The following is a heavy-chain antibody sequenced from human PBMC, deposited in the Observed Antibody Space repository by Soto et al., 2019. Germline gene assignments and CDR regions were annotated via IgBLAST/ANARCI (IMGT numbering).Heavy chain of an antibody. CDR1: GGSVSSGGYY. CDR3: ARDRGHHDSSGYYQAPFDY. V-gene: IGHV4-61*08. D-gene: IGHD3-22*01. CDR2: IHDSGST. Sequence: SETLSLTCTVSGGSVSSGGYYWRWIRQPPGKGLEWIGYIHDSGSTHYNPSLKSRVTISVDTTKNQFSLKLNSVIAADTAVYYCARDRGHHDSSGYYQAPFDYWGLGTLVTVS. J-gene: IGHJ4*02.